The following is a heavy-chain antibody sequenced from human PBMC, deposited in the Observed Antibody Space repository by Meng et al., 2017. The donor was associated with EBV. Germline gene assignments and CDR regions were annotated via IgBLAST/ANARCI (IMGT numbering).Heavy chain of an antibody. CDR1: GGTFRGDA. CDR3: ASESGRGFTPDY. J-gene: IGHJ4*02. CDR2: LIPMSDAP. V-gene: IGHV1-69*01. Sequence: QVLLVQAGAEANKPGSSVKVSCKTSGGTFRGDAISWVRQAPGQGLEWMGGLIPMSDAPHYAQKFQGRVTITADESTSTHYMDLSGLRSEDTAVYYCASESGRGFTPDYWGQGTLVTVSS. D-gene: IGHD3-10*01.